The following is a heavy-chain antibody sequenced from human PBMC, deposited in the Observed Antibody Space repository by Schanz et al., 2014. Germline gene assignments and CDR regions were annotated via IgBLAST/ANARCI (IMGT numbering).Heavy chain of an antibody. CDR3: AKDHAGSDILTALGN. V-gene: IGHV3-23*01. CDR1: GFNFNTYA. D-gene: IGHD3-9*01. Sequence: EVQLLESGGGLAQPGGSLRLACAASGFNFNTYAMSWVRQAPGKGLEWVSGLTEGGGGTYYADSVKGRFTISRDNSKNTLYLQMNSLRAEDTAVYYCAKDHAGSDILTALGNWGQGTLVTVSS. CDR2: LTEGGGGT. J-gene: IGHJ4*02.